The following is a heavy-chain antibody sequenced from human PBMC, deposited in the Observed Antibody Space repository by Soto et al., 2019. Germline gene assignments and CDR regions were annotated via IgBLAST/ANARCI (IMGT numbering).Heavy chain of an antibody. V-gene: IGHV3-23*01. J-gene: IGHJ6*03. Sequence: GGSLRLSCAASGFTFSSYAMSWVRQAPGKGLEWVSAISGSGGSTYYADSVKGRFTISRDNSKNTLYLHMNSLRAQDTAVYYSAMNTSSSPYYMDGWGKGTTVTVAS. CDR1: GFTFSSYA. CDR2: ISGSGGST. CDR3: AMNTSSSPYYMDG. D-gene: IGHD2-2*01.